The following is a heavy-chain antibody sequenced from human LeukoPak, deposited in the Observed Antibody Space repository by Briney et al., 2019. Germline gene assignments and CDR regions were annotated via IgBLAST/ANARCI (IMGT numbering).Heavy chain of an antibody. Sequence: GRSLRLSCAACGFTVSSNYMSWVRQAPGKGLEWVSVIYSGGSTYYADSVKGRFTISRDNSKNTLYPQMNSLRAEDTAVYYCAREKWELISNYFDYWGQGTLVTVSS. CDR3: AREKWELISNYFDY. J-gene: IGHJ4*02. D-gene: IGHD1-26*01. CDR1: GFTVSSNY. V-gene: IGHV3-66*01. CDR2: IYSGGST.